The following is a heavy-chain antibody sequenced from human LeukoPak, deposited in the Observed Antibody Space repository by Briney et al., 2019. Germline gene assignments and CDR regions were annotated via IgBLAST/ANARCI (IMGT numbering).Heavy chain of an antibody. J-gene: IGHJ5*02. CDR1: GGTFSSYA. V-gene: IGHV1-69*13. CDR2: IIPIFGTA. CDR3: ARDDSSGYYRNWFDP. D-gene: IGHD3-22*01. Sequence: SVKVSCKASGGTFSSYAISRVRQAPGQGLEWMGGIIPIFGTANYAQKFQGRVTITADESTSTAYMELSSLRSEDTAVYYCARDDSSGYYRNWFDPWGQGTLVTVSS.